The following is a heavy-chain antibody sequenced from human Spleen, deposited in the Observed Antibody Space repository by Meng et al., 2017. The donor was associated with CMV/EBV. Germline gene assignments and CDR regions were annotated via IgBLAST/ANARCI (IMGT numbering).Heavy chain of an antibody. CDR1: GFTFSSYA. CDR3: ARSYDFWSGPDY. V-gene: IGHV3-30*04. D-gene: IGHD3-3*01. J-gene: IGHJ4*02. Sequence: AGSGFTFSSYAMHWVRQAPGKGLEWVAVISYDGNTKNYTDSVKGRFTISRDNSKNTLYLQMNSLRAEDTAVYYCARSYDFWSGPDYWGQGALVTVSS. CDR2: ISYDGNTK.